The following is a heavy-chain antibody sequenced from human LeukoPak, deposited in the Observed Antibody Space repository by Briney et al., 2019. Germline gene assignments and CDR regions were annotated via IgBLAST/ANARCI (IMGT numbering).Heavy chain of an antibody. J-gene: IGHJ4*02. D-gene: IGHD1-20*01. CDR3: ATGFITGTTDFDY. CDR1: GYTPTELS. CDR2: FDPEDGET. V-gene: IGHV1-24*01. Sequence: ASVKVSCKVSGYTPTELSMHWVRQAPGKGLEWMGGFDPEDGETIYAQKFQGRVTTTEDTSTDTAYMELSSLRSEDTAVYYCATGFITGTTDFDYWGQGTLVTVSS.